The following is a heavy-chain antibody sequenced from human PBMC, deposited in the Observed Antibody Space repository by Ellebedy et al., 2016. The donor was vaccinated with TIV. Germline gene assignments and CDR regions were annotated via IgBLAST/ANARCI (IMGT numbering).Heavy chain of an antibody. V-gene: IGHV3-23*01. Sequence: PGGSLRLSCAASGFTFSNHALSWVRQAPGQGLEWVSGISGSGEYANYADSVAGPFTISRDNSKNTLYLQMNRLRAEDTALYFCAKRVMIRDTIGAPVPAPLFDVWGQGTLVTVSS. CDR2: ISGSGEYA. CDR1: GFTFSNHA. D-gene: IGHD2-2*01. CDR3: AKRVMIRDTIGAPVPAPLFDV. J-gene: IGHJ4*02.